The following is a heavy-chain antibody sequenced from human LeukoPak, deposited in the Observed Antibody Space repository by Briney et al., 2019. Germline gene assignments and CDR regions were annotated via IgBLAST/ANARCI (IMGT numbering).Heavy chain of an antibody. Sequence: GGSLRLSCAASGFTFSSYGMHWVRQAPGKGLEWVAVISYDGSNKYYADSVKGRFTISRDNSKNTLYLQMNSLRAEDTAVYYCAKDFLGYCSGGSCYSEGWDYYYYGMDVWGQGTTVTVFS. CDR2: ISYDGSNK. J-gene: IGHJ6*02. CDR3: AKDFLGYCSGGSCYSEGWDYYYYGMDV. CDR1: GFTFSSYG. D-gene: IGHD2-15*01. V-gene: IGHV3-30*18.